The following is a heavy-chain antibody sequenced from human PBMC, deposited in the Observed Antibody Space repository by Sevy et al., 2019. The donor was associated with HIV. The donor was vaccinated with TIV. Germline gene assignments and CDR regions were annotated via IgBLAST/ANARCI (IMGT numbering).Heavy chain of an antibody. CDR3: ARDAVLRFLEWLPDH. J-gene: IGHJ5*02. D-gene: IGHD3-3*01. Sequence: GGSLRLSCAASGFTFSSYWMSWVRQAPGKGLEWVANIKQDGSEKYYVDSVKGRFTISRDNAKNSLYLQMNSLRAADTAVYYCARDAVLRFLEWLPDHWGQGTLVTVSS. V-gene: IGHV3-7*01. CDR2: IKQDGSEK. CDR1: GFTFSSYW.